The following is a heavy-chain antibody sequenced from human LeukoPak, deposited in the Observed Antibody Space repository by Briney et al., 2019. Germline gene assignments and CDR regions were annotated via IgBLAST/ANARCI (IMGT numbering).Heavy chain of an antibody. CDR3: ARGDYYDSSPFDI. J-gene: IGHJ3*02. D-gene: IGHD3-22*01. CDR2: IYYRGST. CDR1: GGSISSGGYY. V-gene: IGHV4-31*03. Sequence: SQTLSLTCTVSGGSISSGGYYWSWIRQHPGKGLEWIGYIYYRGSTYYNPSLKSRVTISVDTSKNQFSLKLSSVTAADTAVYYCARGDYYDSSPFDIWGQGTMVTVSS.